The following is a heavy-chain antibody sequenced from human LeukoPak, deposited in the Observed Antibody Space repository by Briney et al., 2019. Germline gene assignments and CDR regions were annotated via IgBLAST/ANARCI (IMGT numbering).Heavy chain of an antibody. CDR1: GGSISSSSYY. CDR3: ARLVGVPTGYMDV. Sequence: PSQTLSLTCTVSGGSISSSSYYWGWIRQPPGKGLEWIGSIYYSGSTYYNPSLKSRVTISVDTSKNQFSLKLSSVTAADTAVYYCARLVGVPTGYMDVWGQGTTVTVSS. D-gene: IGHD1-14*01. J-gene: IGHJ6*02. V-gene: IGHV4-39*07. CDR2: IYYSGST.